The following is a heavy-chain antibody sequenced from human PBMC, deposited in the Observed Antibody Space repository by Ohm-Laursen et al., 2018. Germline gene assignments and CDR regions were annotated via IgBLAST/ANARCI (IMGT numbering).Heavy chain of an antibody. V-gene: IGHV5-51*01. D-gene: IGHD6-19*01. CDR3: ARHATEVAVAGIFDY. J-gene: IGHJ4*02. CDR1: GYSFTSYW. CDR2: IYPGDSDT. Sequence: GESLRISCKGSGYSFTSYWIGWVRQMPGKGLEWMGIIYPGDSDTRYSPSFQGQVTISADKSISTAYLQWSSLKASDTAMYYCARHATEVAVAGIFDYWGQGTLVTVSS.